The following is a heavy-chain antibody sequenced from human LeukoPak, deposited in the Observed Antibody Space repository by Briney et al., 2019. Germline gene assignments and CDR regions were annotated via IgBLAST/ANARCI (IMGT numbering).Heavy chain of an antibody. Sequence: ASVKVSCKASGYTFTNYAIYSVPQAPEQGLEWMGWISAFNGHTNYSQKLQGRVTMTTDTSPDTAYMELKSLTSDDTAVYYCARGGVMTQVRKAFAAWGQGTMLIVSS. CDR3: ARGGVMTQVRKAFAA. J-gene: IGHJ3*01. D-gene: IGHD2-21*02. CDR1: GYTFTNYA. CDR2: ISAFNGHT. V-gene: IGHV1-18*01.